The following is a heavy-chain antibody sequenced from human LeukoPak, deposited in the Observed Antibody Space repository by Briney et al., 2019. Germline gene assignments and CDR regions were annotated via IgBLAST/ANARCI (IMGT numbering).Heavy chain of an antibody. CDR3: ARSVFPYYSGSGSPYNVDVRQNSYFDF. D-gene: IGHD3-10*01. V-gene: IGHV1-46*01. Sequence: ASVKVSCKASGYTFTNYYIHWVRQAPGQGLAWMGTINPSVGTTRSAQGRVSLTRDTSTSTVYMELSTLRSEDTAGYYCARSVFPYYSGSGSPYNVDVRQNSYFDFWGQGTLVTVSS. CDR1: GYTFTNYY. CDR2: INPSVGTT. J-gene: IGHJ4*02.